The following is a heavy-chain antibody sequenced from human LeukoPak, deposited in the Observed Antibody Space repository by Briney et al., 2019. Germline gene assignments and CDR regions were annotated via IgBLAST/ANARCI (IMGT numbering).Heavy chain of an antibody. D-gene: IGHD3-22*01. J-gene: IGHJ4*02. Sequence: GESLKISCKGSGYSFTRYWIGWVRQMPGKGLEWMGIIYPGDPDTRYSPSFQGQVTISADKSISTAYLQWSSLKASDTAMYYCARRALHYYDSSGYSDYWGQGTLVTVSS. CDR2: IYPGDPDT. CDR3: ARRALHYYDSSGYSDY. CDR1: GYSFTRYW. V-gene: IGHV5-51*01.